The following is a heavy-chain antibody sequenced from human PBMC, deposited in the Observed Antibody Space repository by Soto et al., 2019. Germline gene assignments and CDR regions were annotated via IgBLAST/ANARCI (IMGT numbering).Heavy chain of an antibody. Sequence: GGSLRLSCAASGFTFSSYAMHWVRQAPGKGLEWVAVISYDGSNKYYADSVKGRFTISRDNSKNTLYLQMNSLRAEDTAVYYCAKRIAAAGTGYYFDYWGQGTLVTVSS. D-gene: IGHD6-13*01. CDR2: ISYDGSNK. CDR1: GFTFSSYA. J-gene: IGHJ4*02. CDR3: AKRIAAAGTGYYFDY. V-gene: IGHV3-30-3*02.